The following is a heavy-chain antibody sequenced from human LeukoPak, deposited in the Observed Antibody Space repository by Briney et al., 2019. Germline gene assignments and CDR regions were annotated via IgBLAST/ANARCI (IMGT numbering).Heavy chain of an antibody. CDR2: IYIVGGST. J-gene: IGHJ5*02. V-gene: IGHV3-74*03. D-gene: IGHD1-1*01. Sequence: PVGSLRLSSAASRVTLTIYRMHWVPHAPGKGLVWVSRIYIVGGSTTYADSVKGRFSISRDTAKNTLYLQMNSLRAENTAVSYFEPSQLGWFGPWGEETLVTVSS. CDR3: EPSQLGWFGP. CDR1: RVTLTIYR.